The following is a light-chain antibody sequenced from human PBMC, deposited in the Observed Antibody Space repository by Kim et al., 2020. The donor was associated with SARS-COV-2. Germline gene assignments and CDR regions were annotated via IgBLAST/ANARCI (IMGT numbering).Light chain of an antibody. CDR1: NIASEN. CDR2: YDS. Sequence: SYELTQPPSVSVAPGGTATITCGGNNIASENVQWYQQRPGQAPVLVMYYDSERPSGIPERFSGSKSENTATLTISGVEAGDEADYYCQVWHTTNDHFYVFGTGTKVTVL. V-gene: IGLV3-21*04. CDR3: QVWHTTNDHFYV. J-gene: IGLJ1*01.